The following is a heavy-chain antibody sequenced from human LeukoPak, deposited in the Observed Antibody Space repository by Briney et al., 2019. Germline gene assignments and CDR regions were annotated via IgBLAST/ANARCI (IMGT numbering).Heavy chain of an antibody. CDR3: ARRYDSSGHWDY. CDR1: GYPFTAYY. V-gene: IGHV1-46*01. Sequence: ASVKVSCKAFGYPFTAYYMYWVRQAPGQGLEWMGIINPSGGSTSYAQKFQGRVTMTRDTSTSTVYMELSSLRSEDTAVYYCARRYDSSGHWDYWGQGTLVTVSS. J-gene: IGHJ4*02. D-gene: IGHD3-22*01. CDR2: INPSGGST.